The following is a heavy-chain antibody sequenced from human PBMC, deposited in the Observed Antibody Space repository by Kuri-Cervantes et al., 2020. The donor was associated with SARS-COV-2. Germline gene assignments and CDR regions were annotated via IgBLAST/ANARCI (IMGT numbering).Heavy chain of an antibody. CDR2: IYPTDSDT. V-gene: IGHV5-51*01. J-gene: IGHJ3*01. Sequence: GGSLRLSCKGSGFRFTTYWIGWVRQMPGKGLEWMAIIYPTDSDTRYSPSFQGQVTISADKSISTAYLQWSNLKASDSAMYYCARTRGSYYTDAFDLWGQGTMVTVSS. CDR1: GFRFTTYW. CDR3: ARTRGSYYTDAFDL. D-gene: IGHD1-26*01.